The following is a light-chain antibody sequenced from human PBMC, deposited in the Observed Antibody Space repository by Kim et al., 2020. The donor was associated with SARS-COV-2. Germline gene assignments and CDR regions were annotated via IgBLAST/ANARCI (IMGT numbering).Light chain of an antibody. CDR1: SLRSYY. V-gene: IGLV3-19*01. J-gene: IGLJ1*01. Sequence: ALGQTVRITCQGDSLRSYYASWYQQKPGQAPVLVIYGKNNRPSGISDRFSGSSSGNTASLTITGAQAEDEADYYCNSRDSSGNHLVFGTGTKVTVL. CDR2: GKN. CDR3: NSRDSSGNHLV.